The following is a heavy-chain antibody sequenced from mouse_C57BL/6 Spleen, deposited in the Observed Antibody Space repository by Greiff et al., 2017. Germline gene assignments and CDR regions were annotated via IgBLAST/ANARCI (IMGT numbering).Heavy chain of an antibody. CDR1: GYTFTSYW. CDR2: IAPNSGGT. CDR3: AREGVLRGFYARDY. V-gene: IGHV1-72*01. J-gene: IGHJ4*01. Sequence: VQLQQPGAELVKPGASVKLSCKASGYTFTSYWMHWVKQRPGRGLEWIGRIAPNSGGTKYNEKFKSKATRTVDKPSSTAYMQRSSLTSEDSAVYYGAREGVLRGFYARDYWGQGTAVTVAS. D-gene: IGHD1-1*01.